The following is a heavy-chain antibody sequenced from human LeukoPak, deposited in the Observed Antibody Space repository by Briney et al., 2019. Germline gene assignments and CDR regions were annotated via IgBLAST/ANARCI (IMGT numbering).Heavy chain of an antibody. J-gene: IGHJ6*03. D-gene: IGHD3-3*01. Sequence: SETLSLTCTVSGGSISSYYWSWIRQPPGKGLEWLGYIYYSGSTNYNPSLKSRVTISVDTSKNQFSLKLSSVTAADTAVYYCARVGTYDFWSGPSYYYMDVWGKGTTVTVSS. V-gene: IGHV4-59*01. CDR3: ARVGTYDFWSGPSYYYMDV. CDR2: IYYSGST. CDR1: GGSISSYY.